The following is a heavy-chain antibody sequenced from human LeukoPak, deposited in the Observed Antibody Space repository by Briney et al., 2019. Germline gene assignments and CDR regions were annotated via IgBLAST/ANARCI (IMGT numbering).Heavy chain of an antibody. CDR2: VDHTGST. CDR1: DDSITMYY. V-gene: IGHV4-59*01. J-gene: IGHJ5*02. Sequence: SETLSLTSTVSDDSITMYYWTWIRQPPGKGLEWIGYVDHTGSTKFNPSLNGRVSISRDTSNNFFSLRLRSVTAADTAVYFCARTIVSRGTYNWFDPWGQGTLVTVSS. D-gene: IGHD3-10*01. CDR3: ARTIVSRGTYNWFDP.